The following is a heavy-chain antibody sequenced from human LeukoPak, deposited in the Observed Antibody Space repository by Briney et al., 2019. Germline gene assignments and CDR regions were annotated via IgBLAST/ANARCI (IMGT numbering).Heavy chain of an antibody. CDR2: IKQDGSEK. CDR1: GFTFSGFW. CDR3: ARAGSFWHYVY. J-gene: IGHJ4*02. Sequence: PGGSLRLSCAASGFTFSGFWMSWVRQTPGKGLEWVANIKQDGSEKYYVDSVKGRFTISRGNAKNSLSLQMNSLRVEDTAVYYCARAGSFWHYVYWGQGTLVTVSS. V-gene: IGHV3-7*01. D-gene: IGHD1-7*01.